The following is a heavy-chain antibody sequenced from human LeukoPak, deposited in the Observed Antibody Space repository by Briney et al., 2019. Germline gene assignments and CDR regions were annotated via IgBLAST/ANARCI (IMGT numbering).Heavy chain of an antibody. Sequence: ASVKVSCKGSGYTFPDYFMHWVRQAPGQGLEWMGRINPNTGAINYAQKIQGRVSMTRDTSISTAYMELSGLRSDDTAVYYCTVRKLAVTGPVNAFEIWGQGTMVTVSS. J-gene: IGHJ3*02. V-gene: IGHV1-2*06. CDR2: INPNTGAI. CDR3: TVRKLAVTGPVNAFEI. CDR1: GYTFPDYF. D-gene: IGHD6-19*01.